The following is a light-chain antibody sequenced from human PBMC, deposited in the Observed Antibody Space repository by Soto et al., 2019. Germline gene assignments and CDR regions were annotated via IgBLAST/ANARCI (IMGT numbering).Light chain of an antibody. Sequence: QPPRLLIYDASGRAIGISARCSGSGNGTEFTLTISSLQSEDFAVYFCRQCRNWPLTFGGGTKVEIK. J-gene: IGKJ4*01. CDR3: RQCRNWPLT. CDR2: DAS. V-gene: IGKV3-15*01.